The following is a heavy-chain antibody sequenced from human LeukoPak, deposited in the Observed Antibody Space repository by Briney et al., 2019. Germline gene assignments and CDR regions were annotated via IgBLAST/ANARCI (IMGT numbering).Heavy chain of an antibody. CDR1: GFTFSNYW. CDR3: AKKGYYGGSGYYMYYFDH. CDR2: IKKDGSEK. D-gene: IGHD3-22*01. Sequence: GGSLRLSCAASGFTFSNYWMSWVRLTPGKGLEWVANIKKDGSEKFYADSVKGRFTMSRDNAKNSLYLQMNSLRAEDTAVYYCAKKGYYGGSGYYMYYFDHWGQGTLVTVSS. J-gene: IGHJ4*02. V-gene: IGHV3-7*01.